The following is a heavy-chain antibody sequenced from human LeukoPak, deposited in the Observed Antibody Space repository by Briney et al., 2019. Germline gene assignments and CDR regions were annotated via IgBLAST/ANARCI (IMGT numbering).Heavy chain of an antibody. CDR1: GGTFSSYA. CDR2: IIPIFGTA. J-gene: IGHJ3*02. Sequence: ASVKVSCKASGGTFSSYAISWVRQAPGQGLEWMGGIIPIFGTANYAQKFQGRVTITADESTSTAYMELSSLRSDDTAVYYCARLYLSYCSGGSCYARVILHAFDIWGQGTMVTVSS. CDR3: ARLYLSYCSGGSCYARVILHAFDI. D-gene: IGHD2-15*01. V-gene: IGHV1-69*13.